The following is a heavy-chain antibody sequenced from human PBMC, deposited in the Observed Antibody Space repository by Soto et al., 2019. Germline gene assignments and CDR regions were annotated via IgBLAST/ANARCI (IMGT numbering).Heavy chain of an antibody. J-gene: IGHJ3*02. CDR1: GFSFSNYA. CDR3: ATVRGYRQDFDAFDI. V-gene: IGHV3-30-3*01. CDR2: ISYDGSNK. Sequence: QVQLVESGGGVVQPGRSLRLSCAASGFSFSNYAMHWVRQAPGKGLEWVAVISYDGSNKYYAESVKGRFTISRDNSKNPLYLQMNNLRAGDTAVYYCATVRGYRQDFDAFDIWGQGTMVTVSS. D-gene: IGHD3-16*02.